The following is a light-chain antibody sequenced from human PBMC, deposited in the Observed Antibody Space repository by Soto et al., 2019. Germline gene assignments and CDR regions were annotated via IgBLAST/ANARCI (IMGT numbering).Light chain of an antibody. CDR3: QQLNSYPLT. CDR1: QDIRYF. V-gene: IGKV1-9*01. Sequence: IRCSHSPSSRSSXXXXXXTXXXRASQDIRYFLAWYRQKPGKAPNLLIYAASTLQSGVPSRFSGSGSGTDFTLTISSLQPEDFATYFCQQLNSYPLTFGQGTRLEIK. J-gene: IGKJ5*01. CDR2: AAS.